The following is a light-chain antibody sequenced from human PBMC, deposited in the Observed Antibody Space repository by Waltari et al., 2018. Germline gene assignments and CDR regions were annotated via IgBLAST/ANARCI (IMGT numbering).Light chain of an antibody. CDR1: SPRSYY. CDR2: GNN. CDR3: NSRDSTGNHFYV. J-gene: IGLJ1*01. V-gene: IGLV3-19*01. Sequence: SSELTQDPAVSVALGQTVRINCQGDSPRSYYASWYQQKPGQAPVVVSYGNNNRPSGIPDRFSGSRSGNTASLSITGAQAEDEADYYCNSRDSTGNHFYVFGTGTKVTVL.